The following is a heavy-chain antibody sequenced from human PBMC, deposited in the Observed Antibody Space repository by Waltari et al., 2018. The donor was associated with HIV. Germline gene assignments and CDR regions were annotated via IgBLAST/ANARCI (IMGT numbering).Heavy chain of an antibody. Sequence: QVQLQESGPGLVKPSETLSLTCAVSGYSISSGYSRGWTRPPPGKGLEWIGSIYHSGSTYYNPSLKSRVTISVDTSKNQFSLKLSSVTAADTAVYYCARDCTTGAPYYYYGMDVWGQGTTVTVSS. CDR2: IYHSGST. J-gene: IGHJ6*02. V-gene: IGHV4-38-2*02. CDR1: GYSISSGYS. CDR3: ARDCTTGAPYYYYGMDV. D-gene: IGHD1-1*01.